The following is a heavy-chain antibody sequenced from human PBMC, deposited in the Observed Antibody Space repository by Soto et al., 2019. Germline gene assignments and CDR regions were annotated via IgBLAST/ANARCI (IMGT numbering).Heavy chain of an antibody. J-gene: IGHJ4*02. V-gene: IGHV3-30-3*01. Sequence: QVQLVESGGGVVQPGRSLRLSCAASGFTFSSYAMHWVRQAPGKGLEWVAVISYDGSNKYYADSVKGRFTISRDKSKNTLYLQMNSLRAEDTAVYYCARDKRDLRFLAWSYYFDFWGQGTLVTVSS. CDR3: ARDKRDLRFLAWSYYFDF. D-gene: IGHD3-3*01. CDR1: GFTFSSYA. CDR2: ISYDGSNK.